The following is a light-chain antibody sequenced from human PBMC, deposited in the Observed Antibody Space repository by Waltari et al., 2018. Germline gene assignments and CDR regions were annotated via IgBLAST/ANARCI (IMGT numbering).Light chain of an antibody. V-gene: IGKV3-20*01. CDR3: QQFGSSPRT. CDR2: GAS. J-gene: IGKJ1*01. CDR1: QSVSNNY. Sequence: EIVLTQSPGTLSLSPGERATLPCRASQSVSNNYLLWYQQKPGQAPRVLLYGASNRATGIPDRFSGSGSGTDFTLTISRLEPEDVAVYYCQQFGSSPRTFGQGTKVEIK.